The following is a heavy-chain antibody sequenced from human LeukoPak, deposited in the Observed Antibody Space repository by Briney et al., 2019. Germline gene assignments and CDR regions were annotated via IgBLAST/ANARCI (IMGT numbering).Heavy chain of an antibody. Sequence: SETLSLTWAVYGGSFSGYYWSWIRQPPGKGLEWIGEINHSGSTNYNPSLKSRVTISVDTSKNQFSLKLSSVTAADTAVYYCARDKWLHYFDYWGQGTLVTVSS. CDR3: ARDKWLHYFDY. D-gene: IGHD6-19*01. J-gene: IGHJ4*02. CDR1: GGSFSGYY. V-gene: IGHV4-34*01. CDR2: INHSGST.